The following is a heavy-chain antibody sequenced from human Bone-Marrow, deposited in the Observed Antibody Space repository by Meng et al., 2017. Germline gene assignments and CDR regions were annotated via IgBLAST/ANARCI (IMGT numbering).Heavy chain of an antibody. CDR3: ARGYYGSGSVGY. V-gene: IGHV3-21*01. Sequence: ETLSLTCAASGFTFSSYSMNWVRQAPGKGLEWVSSISSSSSYIYYADSVKGRFTISRDNAKNSLYLQMNSLRAEDTAVYYCARGYYGSGSVGYWGQGTLVTVSS. CDR2: ISSSSSYI. D-gene: IGHD3-10*01. CDR1: GFTFSSYS. J-gene: IGHJ4*02.